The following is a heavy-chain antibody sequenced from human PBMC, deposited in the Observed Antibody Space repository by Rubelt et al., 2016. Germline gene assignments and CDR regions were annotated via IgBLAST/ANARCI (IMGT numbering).Heavy chain of an antibody. CDR3: VSLLGTVTTFDN. J-gene: IGHJ4*02. V-gene: IGHV3-7*01. D-gene: IGHD3/OR15-3a*01. Sequence: EVQLVESGGGVVQPGRSLRLSCAASGFTFNYYGMHWVRQAPGKGLEWVANIKQGGSAKFYVDSVMGRFTISRDDAKNSVVRQMNSRRAEETAVYYCVSLLGTVTTFDNWGQGTLIAVSS. CDR2: IKQGGSAK. CDR1: GFTFNYYG.